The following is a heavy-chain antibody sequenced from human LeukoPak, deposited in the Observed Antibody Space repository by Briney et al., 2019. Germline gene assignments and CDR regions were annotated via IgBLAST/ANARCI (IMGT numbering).Heavy chain of an antibody. Sequence: GGSLRLSCAASGLTFRTYAMSWVRQAPGKGLEWVSSISDSGGYTFYADSVKGRFTISRDNARSSLYLQLNSLRAEDTAVYYCARDWQTVDGNYYYMDVWGKGTTVTISS. J-gene: IGHJ6*03. CDR2: ISDSGGYT. CDR3: ARDWQTVDGNYYYMDV. D-gene: IGHD4-17*01. V-gene: IGHV3-21*01. CDR1: GLTFRTYA.